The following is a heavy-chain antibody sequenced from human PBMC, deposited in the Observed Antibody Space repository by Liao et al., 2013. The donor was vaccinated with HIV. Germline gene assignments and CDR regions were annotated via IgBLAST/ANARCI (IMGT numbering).Heavy chain of an antibody. CDR2: IYTSGST. CDR1: GGSISSGSYY. D-gene: IGHD3-10*01. Sequence: QVQLQESGPGLVKPSQTLSLTCTVSGGSISSGSYYWSWIRQPAGKGLEWIGRIYTSGSTNYNPSLKSRVTISVDTSKNQFSLKLSSVTAADTAVYYCARDRWIWFGEAPIEWGQGTLVTVSS. CDR3: ARDRWIWFGEAPIE. J-gene: IGHJ4*02. V-gene: IGHV4-61*02.